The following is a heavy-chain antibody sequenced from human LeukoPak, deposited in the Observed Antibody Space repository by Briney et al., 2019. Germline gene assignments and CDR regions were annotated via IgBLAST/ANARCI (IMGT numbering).Heavy chain of an antibody. D-gene: IGHD1-7*01. CDR1: GFTFSSYG. V-gene: IGHV3-7*01. J-gene: IGHJ5*02. CDR3: ARVPGITGTTGWFDP. CDR2: IKQDGSEK. Sequence: PGGSLRLSCAASGFTFSSYGMHWVRQAPGKGLEWVANIKQDGSEKYYVDSVKGRFTISRDNAKNSLYLQMNSLRAEDTAVYYCARVPGITGTTGWFDPWGQGTLVTVSS.